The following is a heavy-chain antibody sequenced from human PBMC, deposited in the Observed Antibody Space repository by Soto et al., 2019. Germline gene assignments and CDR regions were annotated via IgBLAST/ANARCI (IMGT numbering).Heavy chain of an antibody. Sequence: QVQLQESGPGLVKPSETLSLTCTVSGGSISSLHWNWIRQPPGKGLEWIGYIYSSGTTNYNPSLKSRVTISVDTSRNQFSLRLRSVTAADTAVYYCASAPNSDYVLFNWGQGTLVTVSS. J-gene: IGHJ4*02. V-gene: IGHV4-4*08. CDR1: GGSISSLH. CDR3: ASAPNSDYVLFN. CDR2: IYSSGTT. D-gene: IGHD4-4*01.